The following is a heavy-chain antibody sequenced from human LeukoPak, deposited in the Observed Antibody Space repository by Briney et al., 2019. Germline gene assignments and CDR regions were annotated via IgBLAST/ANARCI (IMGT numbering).Heavy chain of an antibody. Sequence: GGSLRLSCAASGFTFSSYTMNWVRQAPGKGLEWVSYISSSSSTIYYADSVKGRFTISRDNSKNTLYLQMNSLRAEDTAVYYCARDTRGGSLWSGYSYGIDVWGQGTTVTVSS. D-gene: IGHD3-3*01. CDR1: GFTFSSYT. CDR3: ARDTRGGSLWSGYSYGIDV. J-gene: IGHJ6*02. CDR2: ISSSSSTI. V-gene: IGHV3-48*01.